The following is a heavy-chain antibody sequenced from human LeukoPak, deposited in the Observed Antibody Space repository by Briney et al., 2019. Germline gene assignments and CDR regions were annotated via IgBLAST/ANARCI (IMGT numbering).Heavy chain of an antibody. CDR1: GFTSRSYW. CDR2: ISYDGSST. J-gene: IGHJ4*02. V-gene: IGHV3-23*03. CDR3: AKVAPLGSSWYGFNY. Sequence: PGGSLRLSCEVSGFTSRSYWISWVRQAPGKGLEWVVFISYDGSSTYHADSVKGRFTISRDNSKNTLSLQMDSLRVEDTAVYYCAKVAPLGSSWYGFNYWGQGTLVTVSS. D-gene: IGHD6-13*01.